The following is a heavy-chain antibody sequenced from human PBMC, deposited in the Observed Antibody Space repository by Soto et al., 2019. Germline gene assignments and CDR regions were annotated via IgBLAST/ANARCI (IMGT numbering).Heavy chain of an antibody. D-gene: IGHD5-12*01. CDR2: ISAYNGNT. CDR1: GYTFTSYG. Sequence: ASVKVSCKASGYTFTSYGISWVRQAPGQGLEWMGWISAYNGNTNYVQKLQGRVTMTTDTSTSTAYMELRSLRSDDTAVYYCARDFVWDIVATSNWFDPWGQGTLVTVSS. J-gene: IGHJ5*02. V-gene: IGHV1-18*04. CDR3: ARDFVWDIVATSNWFDP.